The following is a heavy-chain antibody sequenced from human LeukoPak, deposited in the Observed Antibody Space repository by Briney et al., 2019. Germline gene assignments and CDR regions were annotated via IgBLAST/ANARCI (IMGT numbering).Heavy chain of an antibody. Sequence: KPSETLSLTCTVSGVSISSSSYCWGWIRQPPGKGLEWIGSICYSGSTFYNPSLKSRVTLSVDTSKNQFSLELSSVTAADTALYYCARTENYIPEDCFDPWGQGTLVTVSS. CDR3: ARTENYIPEDCFDP. CDR1: GVSISSSSYC. V-gene: IGHV4-39*01. CDR2: ICYSGST. D-gene: IGHD5-24*01. J-gene: IGHJ5*02.